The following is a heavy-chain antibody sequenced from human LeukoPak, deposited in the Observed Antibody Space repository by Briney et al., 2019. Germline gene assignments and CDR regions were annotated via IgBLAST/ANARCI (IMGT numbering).Heavy chain of an antibody. J-gene: IGHJ6*03. V-gene: IGHV1-69*13. D-gene: IGHD5-18*01. CDR2: IVPVFGTP. Sequence: ASVKVSCKASGGTFSSYAISWVRQAPGQGLEWMGGIVPVFGTPSRAQKFQGRLTITADESTGTAYMELSSLTSDDTAVYYCARGGDTALVRNYYYMDVWGKGTTVIISS. CDR3: ARGGDTALVRNYYYMDV. CDR1: GGTFSSYA.